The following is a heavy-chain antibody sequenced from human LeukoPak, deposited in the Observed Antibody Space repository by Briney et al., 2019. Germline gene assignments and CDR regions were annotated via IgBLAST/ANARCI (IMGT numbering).Heavy chain of an antibody. CDR2: INPSGGST. Sequence: ASVKVSCKASGYTFTSYYMHWVRQAPGQGLEWMGIINPSGGSTSYAQKFQGRVTMTRDTSTSTVYMELSSLRSEDTAVYYCARQAYCGGDCYSLAFDIWGQGTMVTVSS. CDR3: ARQAYCGGDCYSLAFDI. CDR1: GYTFTSYY. V-gene: IGHV1-46*01. D-gene: IGHD2-21*02. J-gene: IGHJ3*02.